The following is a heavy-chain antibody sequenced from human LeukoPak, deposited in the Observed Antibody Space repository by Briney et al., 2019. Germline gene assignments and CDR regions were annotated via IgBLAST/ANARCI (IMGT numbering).Heavy chain of an antibody. CDR2: IRYDGSNK. CDR3: ARVLRIGVGFDY. Sequence: GGSLRLSCAASGFTFSSYGMHWVRQAPGKGLEWVAFIRYDGSNKYYADSVKGRFTISRDNAKNSLYLQMNSLRAEDTAVYYCARVLRIGVGFDYWGQGTLVTVSS. V-gene: IGHV3-30*02. J-gene: IGHJ4*02. CDR1: GFTFSSYG. D-gene: IGHD2-15*01.